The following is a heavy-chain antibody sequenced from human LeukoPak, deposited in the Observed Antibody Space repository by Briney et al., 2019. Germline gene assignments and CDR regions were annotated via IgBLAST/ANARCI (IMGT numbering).Heavy chain of an antibody. CDR2: ISWNSGSI. CDR1: GFTFDDYA. V-gene: IGHV3-9*01. D-gene: IGHD3-22*01. CDR3: ARDVALSTYHFDSSGLLDY. J-gene: IGHJ4*02. Sequence: GGSLRLSCAASGFTFDDYAMHWVRQAPGKGLEWVSGISWNSGSIGYADSVKGRLTISRDNAKNSLYLQMNSLRGEDTAVYYCARDVALSTYHFDSSGLLDYWGQGTLVTVSS.